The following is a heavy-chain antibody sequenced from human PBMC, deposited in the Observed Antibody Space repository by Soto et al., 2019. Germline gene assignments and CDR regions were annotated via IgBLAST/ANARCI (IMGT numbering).Heavy chain of an antibody. V-gene: IGHV1-18*01. CDR3: VVAAQPYYFDY. J-gene: IGHJ4*02. D-gene: IGHD2-15*01. CDR1: GYTFASYG. Sequence: GASVKVSCKASGYTFASYGISWVRQAPGQGLEWMGWISAYNGNTNYAQKLQGRVTMTTDTSTSTAYMELRSLRSDDTAVYYCVVAAQPYYFDYWGQGTLVTVSS. CDR2: ISAYNGNT.